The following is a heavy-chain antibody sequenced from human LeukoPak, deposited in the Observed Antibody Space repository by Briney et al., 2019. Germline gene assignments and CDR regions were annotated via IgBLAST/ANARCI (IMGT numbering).Heavy chain of an antibody. V-gene: IGHV3-23*01. CDR2: ISGSGGST. D-gene: IGHD6-19*01. J-gene: IGHJ4*02. CDR1: GFTLSSYA. CDR3: AKRPSAVAARGDY. Sequence: PAGSLRLSSAASGFTLSSYAMSWVRQAPGKGLEWVSAISGSGGSTYYADSVKGRFTISRDNSKNTLYLQMNSLRAEDTAVYYCAKRPSAVAARGDYWGQGTLVTVSS.